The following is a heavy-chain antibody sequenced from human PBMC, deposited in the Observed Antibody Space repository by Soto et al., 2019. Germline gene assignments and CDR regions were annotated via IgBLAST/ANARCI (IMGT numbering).Heavy chain of an antibody. CDR3: VRGTDLYKCGF. CDR2: VHYSGSI. CDR1: GVSINNGNDY. Sequence: QVQLQESGPGLVKPSGTLSLTCTVSGVSINNGNDYWTWIRQHPGKGLGWIGHVHYSGSIHYNPSLPRRVTMSVATSKNQVSLELSSATVADTAVYYCVRGTDLYKCGFWGLGTLVTVSS. D-gene: IGHD6-25*01. J-gene: IGHJ4*02. V-gene: IGHV4-31*03.